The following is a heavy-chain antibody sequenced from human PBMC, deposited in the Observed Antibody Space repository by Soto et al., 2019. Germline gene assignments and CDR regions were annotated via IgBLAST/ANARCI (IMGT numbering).Heavy chain of an antibody. CDR3: ATDHNGFNKAFDI. V-gene: IGHV4-31*03. CDR2: VYSSGRT. D-gene: IGHD5-12*01. Sequence: QLQLQESGPGLVRPSQTLSLTCSVSGGSITSGGYYWGWVRQLPEKGLDGVAYVYSSGRTYYNPSLQRRLSISLDTSKNQFSLILRSVTAADTAGYYCATDHNGFNKAFDIWGQGAMVTVSS. J-gene: IGHJ3*02. CDR1: GGSITSGGYY.